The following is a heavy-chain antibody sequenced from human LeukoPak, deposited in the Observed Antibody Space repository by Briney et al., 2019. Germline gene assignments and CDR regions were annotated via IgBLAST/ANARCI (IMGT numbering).Heavy chain of an antibody. V-gene: IGHV1-69*13. CDR2: IIPIFGTA. J-gene: IGHJ6*02. Sequence: GASVKVSCKASGGTFSSYAISWVRQAPGQGLEWMGGIIPIFGTANYAQKFQGRVTITADESTSTAYMELSSLRSEDTAVYYCARDRYYDSSVPNMDVWGQGTTVTVSS. CDR3: ARDRYYDSSVPNMDV. CDR1: GGTFSSYA. D-gene: IGHD3-22*01.